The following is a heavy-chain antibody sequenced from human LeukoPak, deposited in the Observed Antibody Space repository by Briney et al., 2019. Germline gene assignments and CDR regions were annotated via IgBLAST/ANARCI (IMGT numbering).Heavy chain of an antibody. J-gene: IGHJ3*02. D-gene: IGHD1-14*01. CDR1: GGTFSSYA. Sequence: SVKVSCKASGGTFSSYAISWVRQAPGQGLEWMGRIIPILGIANYAQKFQGRVAITADKSTSTAYMELSSLRSEDTAVYYCARGPYSRGAFDIWGQGTMVTVSS. V-gene: IGHV1-69*04. CDR2: IIPILGIA. CDR3: ARGPYSRGAFDI.